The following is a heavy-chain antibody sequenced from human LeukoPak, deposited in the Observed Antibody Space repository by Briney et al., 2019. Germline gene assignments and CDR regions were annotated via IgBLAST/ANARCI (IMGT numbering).Heavy chain of an antibody. D-gene: IGHD2-2*01. CDR3: AKDLSSVVVVPAAIESPLGY. J-gene: IGHJ4*02. Sequence: GGSLRLSCAASGFTFSSYGMHWVRQAPGKGLEWVAFIRYGGSNKYYADSVKGRFTISRDNSKNTLYLQMNSLRAEDTAVYYCAKDLSSVVVVPAAIESPLGYWGQGTLVTVSS. CDR1: GFTFSSYG. V-gene: IGHV3-30*02. CDR2: IRYGGSNK.